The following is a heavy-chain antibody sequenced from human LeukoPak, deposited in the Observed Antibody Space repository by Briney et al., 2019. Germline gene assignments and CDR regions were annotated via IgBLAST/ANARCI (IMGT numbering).Heavy chain of an antibody. D-gene: IGHD3-3*01. CDR2: IYTSGST. CDR3: ARDLGVTIFGLSNGMDV. CDR1: GGSISSYY. J-gene: IGHJ6*02. V-gene: IGHV4-4*07. Sequence: PSETLSLTCTVSGGSISSYYWSWIRQPAGKGLEWIGRIYTSGSTNYNPSLKSRVTMSVDTSKSQFSLKLSSVTAADTAVYYCARDLGVTIFGLSNGMDVWGQGTTVTVSS.